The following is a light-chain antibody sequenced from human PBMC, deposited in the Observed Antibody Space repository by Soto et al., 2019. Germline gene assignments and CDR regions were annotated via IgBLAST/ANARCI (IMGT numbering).Light chain of an antibody. J-gene: IGKJ1*01. Sequence: DIQMTQSPSSLSASVGDRVTITCRASQGISNYLAWYQQQPGKVPKLLIYVASTLQSGVPSRFSGSGSGTVFTPTTTSPQPEDVTTYYCQKKNGAPWTSGQGTKVKIK. V-gene: IGKV1-27*01. CDR2: VAS. CDR3: QKKNGAPWT. CDR1: QGISNY.